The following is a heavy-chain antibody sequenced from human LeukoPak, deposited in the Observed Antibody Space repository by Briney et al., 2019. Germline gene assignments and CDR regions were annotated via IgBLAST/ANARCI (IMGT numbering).Heavy chain of an antibody. J-gene: IGHJ4*02. Sequence: SETLSLTCTVSGGSISSDYWSWIRQSPGKGLEWIGYIYYSGTTNYNPSLKSRVTISVDTSKNQFSLKLNSVTAADTAVYYCAGVSRRHLDYWGQGTLVTVSS. CDR3: AGVSRRHLDY. CDR1: GGSISSDY. CDR2: IYYSGTT. V-gene: IGHV4-59*01.